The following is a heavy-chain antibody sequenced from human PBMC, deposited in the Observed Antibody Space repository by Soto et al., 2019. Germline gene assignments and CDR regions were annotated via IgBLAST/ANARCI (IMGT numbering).Heavy chain of an antibody. Sequence: QALLQQSGPGLVKPSKTLSLTCAISGDSVSSDSAAWKWIRQSPSRGLGWLGRTYYRSKWYNDYALSVKSRITIVPDPSKNQFSVQLNSVTLEDTAVYYCAIARYSSSWFFDTWGQGTLVTVSS. CDR3: AIARYSSSWFFDT. D-gene: IGHD6-13*01. CDR2: TYYRSKWYN. CDR1: GDSVSSDSAA. V-gene: IGHV6-1*01. J-gene: IGHJ4*02.